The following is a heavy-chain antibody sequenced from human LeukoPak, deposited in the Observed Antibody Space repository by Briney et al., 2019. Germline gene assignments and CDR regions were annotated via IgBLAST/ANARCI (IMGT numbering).Heavy chain of an antibody. CDR1: GGSISSGSYF. D-gene: IGHD4-17*01. J-gene: IGHJ4*02. V-gene: IGHV4-61*02. CDR2: FYTSGIT. CDR3: AISYGDYGMTFDY. Sequence: SQPQSLTSTLSGGSISSGSYFWRWIRKPAGKGLDWLWRFYTSGITNYNPSLKSRFTISVDKSKNQFSLKLSSVTAADTAVYYCAISYGDYGMTFDYWGQGTLVTVSS.